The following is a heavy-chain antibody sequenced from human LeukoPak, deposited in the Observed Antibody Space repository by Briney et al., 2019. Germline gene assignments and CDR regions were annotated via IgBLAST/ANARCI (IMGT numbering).Heavy chain of an antibody. Sequence: GGSLRLSCAASGFTFSSYAMHWVRQAPGKGLEWVAVISYDGSNKYYTDSVKGRFTISRDNSKNTLYLQMNSLRAEDTAVYYCAKADIVASEMGYWGQGTLVTVSS. D-gene: IGHD5-12*01. CDR3: AKADIVASEMGY. CDR1: GFTFSSYA. V-gene: IGHV3-30*04. CDR2: ISYDGSNK. J-gene: IGHJ4*02.